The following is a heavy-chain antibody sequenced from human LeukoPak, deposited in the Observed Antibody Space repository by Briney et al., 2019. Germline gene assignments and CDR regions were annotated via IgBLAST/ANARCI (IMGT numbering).Heavy chain of an antibody. CDR3: AKDIAFGYYYMDV. J-gene: IGHJ6*03. V-gene: IGHV3-30*18. CDR1: GFTFSSYG. Sequence: PGGSLRLSCAASGFTFSSYGMHWVRQAPGKGLEWVAVISYDGSNKYYVDSVKGRFTISRDNSKNTLYLQMNSLRAEDTAVYYCAKDIAFGYYYMDVWGKGTTVTVSS. D-gene: IGHD3-16*01. CDR2: ISYDGSNK.